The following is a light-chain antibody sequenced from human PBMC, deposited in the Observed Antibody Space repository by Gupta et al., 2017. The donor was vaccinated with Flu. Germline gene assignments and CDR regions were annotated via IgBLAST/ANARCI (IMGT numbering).Light chain of an antibody. J-gene: IGKJ4*01. CDR2: AAS. V-gene: IGKV1-39*01. CDR1: QSISSY. CDR3: QQSYSTPRALT. Sequence: DIQMTQSPSSLSASVGDRVTITCRASQSISSYLNWYQQKPGKAPKLLIYAASSLQSGVPSRFSGSGSGTDFTLTISSLQPEDVATYCCQQSYSTPRALTFGGGTKVEIK.